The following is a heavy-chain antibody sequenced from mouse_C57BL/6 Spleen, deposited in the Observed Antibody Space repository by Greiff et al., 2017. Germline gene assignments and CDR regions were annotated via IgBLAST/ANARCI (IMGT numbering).Heavy chain of an antibody. Sequence: EVQLQQSGPELVKPGASVKISCKASGYSFTGYYMNWVKQSPEKSLEWIGEINPSTGGTTYNQKFKAKATLTVDKSSSTAYMQLKGLTSEDSAVYYCARWGFITTVVPYWYFDVWGTGTTVTVSS. J-gene: IGHJ1*03. CDR2: INPSTGGT. D-gene: IGHD1-1*01. V-gene: IGHV1-42*01. CDR1: GYSFTGYY. CDR3: ARWGFITTVVPYWYFDV.